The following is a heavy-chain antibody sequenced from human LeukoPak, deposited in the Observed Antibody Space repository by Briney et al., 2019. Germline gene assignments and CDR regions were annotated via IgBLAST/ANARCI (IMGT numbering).Heavy chain of an antibody. V-gene: IGHV5-51*01. J-gene: IGHJ3*02. D-gene: IGHD6-25*01. Sequence: GESLKISCHTFGYSFTTYWIGWVRQVPGKGLEWMGIIYPADSDAGYSPSFQGQVTISADKSISTAYLQWSSLKASDTALYYCARQAAEHDAFDIWGQGTMVTVSS. CDR1: GYSFTTYW. CDR3: ARQAAEHDAFDI. CDR2: IYPADSDA.